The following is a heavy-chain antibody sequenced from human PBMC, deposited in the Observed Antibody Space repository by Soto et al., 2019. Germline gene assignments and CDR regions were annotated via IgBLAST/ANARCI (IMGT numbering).Heavy chain of an antibody. D-gene: IGHD3-10*01. V-gene: IGHV4-34*01. CDR1: GGSFSGYY. J-gene: IGHJ4*02. CDR2: INHSGST. CDR3: ARVMVRGVIAY. Sequence: SETLSLTCAVYGGSFSGYYWSWIRQPPGKGLEWIGEINHSGSTNYNPSLKSRVTISVDTSKNQFSLKLSSVTAADTAVYHCARVMVRGVIAYWGQGTLVTVSS.